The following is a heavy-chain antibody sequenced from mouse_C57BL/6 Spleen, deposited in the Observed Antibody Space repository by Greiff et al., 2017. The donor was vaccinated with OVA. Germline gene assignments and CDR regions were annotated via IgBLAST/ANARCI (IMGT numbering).Heavy chain of an antibody. CDR1: GYTFTSYG. CDR3: ARPSDSSGYETWFAY. D-gene: IGHD3-2*02. CDR2: IYPRSGNT. J-gene: IGHJ3*01. Sequence: QVQLQQSGAELARPGASVKLSCKASGYTFTSYGISWVKQRTGQGLEWIGEIYPRSGNTYYNEKFKGKATLTADKSSSTAYMELHSLTSEDSAVYFCARPSDSSGYETWFAYWGQGTLVTVSA. V-gene: IGHV1-81*01.